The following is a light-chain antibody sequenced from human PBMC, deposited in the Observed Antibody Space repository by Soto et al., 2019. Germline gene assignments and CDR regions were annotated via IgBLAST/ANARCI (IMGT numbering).Light chain of an antibody. CDR2: DAS. J-gene: IGKJ2*01. Sequence: EIVLTQSPATLSLSPGERATLSCRASQSVSSYLAWYQQKPGQAPRLLIYDASNRAPGIPARFSGSGSGTDFTLTISSLEPEDFAVYYCQQRSNWPPNTFGQGTKLDIK. CDR1: QSVSSY. CDR3: QQRSNWPPNT. V-gene: IGKV3-11*01.